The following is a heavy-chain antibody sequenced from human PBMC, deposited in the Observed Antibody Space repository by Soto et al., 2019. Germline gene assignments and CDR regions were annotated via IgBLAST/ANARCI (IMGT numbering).Heavy chain of an antibody. V-gene: IGHV3-21*04. CDR2: ISSTTNYI. D-gene: IGHD2-2*01. CDR1: GFTFTRYS. J-gene: IGHJ4*02. CDR3: AKTFLARYCSSSICYDPADYFDY. Sequence: GGSLRLSCAASGFTFTRYSMNWVRQAPGKGLEWVSSISSTTNYIYYADSVKGRFTISRDNSKSTLYLQMNSLRAEDTAVYYCAKTFLARYCSSSICYDPADYFDYWGQGTLVTVSS.